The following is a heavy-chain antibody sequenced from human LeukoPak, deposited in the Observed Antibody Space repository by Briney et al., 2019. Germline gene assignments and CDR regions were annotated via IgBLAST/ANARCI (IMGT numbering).Heavy chain of an antibody. CDR1: GFTFSSYA. D-gene: IGHD2-15*01. Sequence: GGSLRLSCAASGFTFSSYAMSWVRQAPGKGLEWVSAISGSGGSTYYADSVKGRFTIPRDNSKNTLYLQMNSLRAEDTAVYYCAIKPGYCSGGSCGALDYWGQGTLVTVSS. CDR2: ISGSGGST. V-gene: IGHV3-23*01. J-gene: IGHJ4*02. CDR3: AIKPGYCSGGSCGALDY.